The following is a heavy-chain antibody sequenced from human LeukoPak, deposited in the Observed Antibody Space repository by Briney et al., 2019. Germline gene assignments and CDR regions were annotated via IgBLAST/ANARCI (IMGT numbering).Heavy chain of an antibody. J-gene: IGHJ6*03. D-gene: IGHD5-12*01. Sequence: ASVKVSCKASGVTFSSYAISWVRQAPGQGLEWMGGIIPIFGTANYAQRFQGRVTITTDESTSTAYMELSSLRSEDTAVYYCARGPFGYSGYDYMDVWSKGTTVTVSS. CDR1: GVTFSSYA. CDR2: IIPIFGTA. CDR3: ARGPFGYSGYDYMDV. V-gene: IGHV1-69*05.